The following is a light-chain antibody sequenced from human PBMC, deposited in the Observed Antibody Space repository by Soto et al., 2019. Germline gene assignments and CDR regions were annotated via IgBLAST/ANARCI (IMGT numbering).Light chain of an antibody. Sequence: EIVLTQSPATLSLSPGERATLSCRASQSVSSYLAWYQQKPGQAPRLLIYDASNRATGIPARFSGSGAGTDFTLTISSLEPEDFAVDYCQQRSNWPPITFGPGTLLEIK. J-gene: IGKJ5*01. CDR2: DAS. CDR1: QSVSSY. CDR3: QQRSNWPPIT. V-gene: IGKV3-11*01.